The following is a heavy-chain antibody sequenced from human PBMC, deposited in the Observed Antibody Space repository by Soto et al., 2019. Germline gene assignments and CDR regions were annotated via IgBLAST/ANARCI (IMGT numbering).Heavy chain of an antibody. Sequence: QGQLEESGGGVVQPGRSLRLSCVASGFTFSSYGMHWVRQAPGKGLEWVAVIRYDGSNKWYADSVKGRFTISRDNSKNTLYLQINSLRAEDTAVYYCARDCISGYNSVFDYWGQGTLVTVSS. D-gene: IGHD3-3*01. J-gene: IGHJ4*02. V-gene: IGHV3-33*01. CDR3: ARDCISGYNSVFDY. CDR1: GFTFSSYG. CDR2: IRYDGSNK.